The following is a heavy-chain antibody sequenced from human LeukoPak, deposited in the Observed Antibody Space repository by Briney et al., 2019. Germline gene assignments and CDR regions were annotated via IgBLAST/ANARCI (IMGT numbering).Heavy chain of an antibody. CDR2: IYYSGST. Sequence: SETLSLTCTVSGGSISNYYWSWIRQPPGKGLEWIGYIYYSGSTNYNPSLKSRVTISVDTSKNQFSLKLSSVTAADTAVYYCARETYCYDSSGYLFDYWGQGTLVTVSS. V-gene: IGHV4-59*01. J-gene: IGHJ4*02. D-gene: IGHD3-22*01. CDR3: ARETYCYDSSGYLFDY. CDR1: GGSISNYY.